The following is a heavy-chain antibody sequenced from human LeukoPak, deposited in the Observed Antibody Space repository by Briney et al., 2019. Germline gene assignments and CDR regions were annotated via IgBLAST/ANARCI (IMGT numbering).Heavy chain of an antibody. CDR1: GFTFSSYW. D-gene: IGHD3-3*01. Sequence: GGSLSLSCAASGFTFSSYWMSWVRQAPGKGLERVANIKQYGSEKYYVDSVKGRFTISRDNAKNSLYLQMNSLRAEDTAVYYCARDGQDDFWSGYHFDYWGQGTLVTVSS. CDR3: ARDGQDDFWSGYHFDY. CDR2: IKQYGSEK. V-gene: IGHV3-7*01. J-gene: IGHJ4*02.